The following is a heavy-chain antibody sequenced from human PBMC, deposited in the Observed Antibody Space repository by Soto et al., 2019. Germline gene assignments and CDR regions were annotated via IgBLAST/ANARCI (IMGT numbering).Heavy chain of an antibody. CDR2: ISITSSYI. J-gene: IGHJ4*02. CDR1: GFTFSSYT. V-gene: IGHV3-21*01. D-gene: IGHD5-18*01. CDR3: ARGAIRGYSYGYSDY. Sequence: PGGSLRLSCAASGFTFSSYTMDWVRQAPGKGLQWVSSISITSSYIYYADSVKGRFTISGDNAKNSLYLQMSSLRAEDTAVYYCARGAIRGYSYGYSDYWGQGALVTVSS.